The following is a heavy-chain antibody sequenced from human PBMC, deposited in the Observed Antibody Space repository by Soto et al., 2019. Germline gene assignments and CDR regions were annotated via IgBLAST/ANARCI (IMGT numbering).Heavy chain of an antibody. CDR1: GFTVSRNY. CDR2: IYGGGST. V-gene: IGHV3-66*01. CDR3: ASGTTMITRAVVRTHY. D-gene: IGHD1-7*01. J-gene: IGHJ4*02. Sequence: GGSLRLSCTASGFTVSRNYMNWVRQAPGKGLEWVSVIYGGGSTYYADSVKGRFTISRDNSKNTVYLQLNSLRAEDTAVYYCASGTTMITRAVVRTHYWGQGTLVTVSS.